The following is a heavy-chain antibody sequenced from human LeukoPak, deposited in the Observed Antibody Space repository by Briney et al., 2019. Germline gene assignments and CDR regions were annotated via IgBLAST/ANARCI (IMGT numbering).Heavy chain of an antibody. CDR3: ARDLPGSGWYFDY. Sequence: GGSLRLSCAASGFTFSSYEMNWVRQAPGKGLEWVSCISSSGSTIYYADSVKGRFTISRDNTKNSLYLQMNSLRADDTAVYYCARDLPGSGWYFDYWGQGTLVTVSS. V-gene: IGHV3-48*03. CDR2: ISSSGSTI. CDR1: GFTFSSYE. J-gene: IGHJ4*02. D-gene: IGHD6-19*01.